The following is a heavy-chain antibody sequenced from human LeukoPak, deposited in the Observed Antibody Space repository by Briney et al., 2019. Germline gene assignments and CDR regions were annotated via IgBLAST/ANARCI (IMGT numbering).Heavy chain of an antibody. Sequence: PGGSLRLSCAASGFTFSSYAMSWVRQAPGKGLEWVSAISGSGGSTYYADSVKGRFTISRDNSKNTLYLQMNSLRAEDTAVYYCARDTSGYSYGPWGYYYGMDVWGQGTTVTVSS. J-gene: IGHJ6*02. CDR1: GFTFSSYA. CDR3: ARDTSGYSYGPWGYYYGMDV. V-gene: IGHV3-23*01. CDR2: ISGSGGST. D-gene: IGHD5-18*01.